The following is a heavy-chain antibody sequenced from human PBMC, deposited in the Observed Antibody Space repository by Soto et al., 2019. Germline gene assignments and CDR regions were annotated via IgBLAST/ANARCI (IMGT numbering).Heavy chain of an antibody. Sequence: SETLSLTCTCSCVSVNRDNFYFSRLRLPPGRGLEWIGYIYYTWSTSYNPSLKSRVTISIDTSRNQFSLKLSSVTAADTAVYYCAREFSNSPEAFDSWGQGSLVTVSS. CDR2: IYYTWST. CDR1: CVSVNRDNFY. V-gene: IGHV4-61*01. D-gene: IGHD6-6*01. J-gene: IGHJ4*02. CDR3: AREFSNSPEAFDS.